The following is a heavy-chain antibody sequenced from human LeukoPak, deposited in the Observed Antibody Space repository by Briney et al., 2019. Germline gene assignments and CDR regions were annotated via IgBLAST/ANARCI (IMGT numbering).Heavy chain of an antibody. D-gene: IGHD6-13*01. CDR3: ARDGRWQQLVLDY. CDR1: GYTFTSYY. CDR2: INPSGGST. V-gene: IGHV1-46*01. J-gene: IGHJ4*02. Sequence: ASVKVSCKASGYTFTSYYMHWVRQAPGQGLEWMGIINPSGGSTSYAQKFQGRVTMTRDTSTSTVYMDLASLRSEDTAVYFCARDGRWQQLVLDYWGQGTLVIVSS.